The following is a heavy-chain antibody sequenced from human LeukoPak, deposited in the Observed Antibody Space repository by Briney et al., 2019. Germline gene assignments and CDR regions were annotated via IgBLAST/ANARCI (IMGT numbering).Heavy chain of an antibody. V-gene: IGHV3-23*01. CDR3: AKDAVIAVAGTDYFDY. D-gene: IGHD6-19*01. CDR1: GFTFSSYA. CDR2: ISGSGGST. J-gene: IGHJ4*02. Sequence: GGSLRLSCAASGFTFSSYAMSWVRQAPGKGLGWVSAISGSGGSTYYADSVKGRFTISRDNSKNTLYLQMNSLRAEDTAVYYCAKDAVIAVAGTDYFDYWGQGTLVTVSS.